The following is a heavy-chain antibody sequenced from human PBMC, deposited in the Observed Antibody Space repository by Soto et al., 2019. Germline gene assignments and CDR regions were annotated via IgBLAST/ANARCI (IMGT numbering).Heavy chain of an antibody. J-gene: IGHJ4*02. Sequence: SSAKVSCNASGYSLSIFYLHWMRPAPGQGLEWMGLINPSGGSTTYAQKFQGRVTMTRDTSTSTVYMDLSSLKSEDTAVYYCARDWAAAGPFDYWGQGTLVTVSS. CDR2: INPSGGST. CDR3: ARDWAAAGPFDY. CDR1: GYSLSIFY. D-gene: IGHD6-13*01. V-gene: IGHV1-46*01.